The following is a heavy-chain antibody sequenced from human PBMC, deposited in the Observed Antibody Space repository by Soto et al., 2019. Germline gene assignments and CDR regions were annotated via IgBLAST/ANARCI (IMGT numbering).Heavy chain of an antibody. CDR2: TYYRSNWRH. D-gene: IGHD6-19*01. V-gene: IGHV6-1*01. CDR1: GDSVSSNSAA. Sequence: SQTLSLTCAISGDSVSSNSAAWNWIRSSPSRGLEWLGRTYYRSNWRHDYAVSVKSRITVNPDTSKNHFSLQLNSVTPDDTAVYYCARGVAGSGFDLWGQGTLVTVSS. CDR3: ARGVAGSGFDL. J-gene: IGHJ4*02.